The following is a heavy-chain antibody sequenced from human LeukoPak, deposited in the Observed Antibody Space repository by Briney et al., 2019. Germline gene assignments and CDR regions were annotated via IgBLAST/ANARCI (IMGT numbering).Heavy chain of an antibody. CDR3: ARALDGAGSRSFYY. CDR2: IYSGGSST. V-gene: IGHV3-74*01. Sequence: GGSLRLSCAASGFTFSSYWMQWVRHAPGKGLVWVSRIYSGGSSTNYADPVKGRFTSSRDNAKNPLYLQMNNLSADDPVLYYCARALDGAGSRSFYYWGEGTLVSASS. D-gene: IGHD2-15*01. J-gene: IGHJ4*02. CDR1: GFTFSSYW.